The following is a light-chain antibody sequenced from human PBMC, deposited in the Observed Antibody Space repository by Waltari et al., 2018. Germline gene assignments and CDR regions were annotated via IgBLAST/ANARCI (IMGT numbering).Light chain of an antibody. CDR2: EVT. J-gene: IGLJ1*01. V-gene: IGLV2-11*01. CDR3: CSYAGRYTFV. CDR1: ISDVGNYNY. Sequence: QSALTQPRSVSGSPGQSVTISCTATISDVGNYNYVSWYQQPPGKAPKLIIYEVTTPPSGVPDCLSGSKAGNTASLTISGLQAEDEADYYCCSYAGRYTFVFGTGTKVTVL.